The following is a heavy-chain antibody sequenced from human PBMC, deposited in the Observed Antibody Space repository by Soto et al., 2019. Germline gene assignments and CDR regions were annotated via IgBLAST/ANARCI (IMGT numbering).Heavy chain of an antibody. D-gene: IGHD1-26*01. CDR3: ARVRQWALYFDL. CDR1: GFSFSDYW. Sequence: EVQLVESGGALVQPGGSLRLSCVASGFSFSDYWMHWVSQAPGKGLVWVSRVKTDGSIITYADSVKGRFTISRDNAKNTLYLQMITLRAEDTAVYYCARVRQWALYFDLWGRGTLVTVSS. CDR2: VKTDGSII. V-gene: IGHV3-74*01. J-gene: IGHJ2*01.